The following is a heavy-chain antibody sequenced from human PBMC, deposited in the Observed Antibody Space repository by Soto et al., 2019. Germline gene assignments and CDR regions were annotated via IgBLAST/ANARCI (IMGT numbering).Heavy chain of an antibody. D-gene: IGHD2-15*01. Sequence: PGGSLRLSCAAAGFTFSSYSMNWVRQAPGKGLEWVSSISSSSYIYYADSVKGRFTISRDNAKNSLYLQMNSLRAEDTAVYYCARDREVVGAGLFWGQGTMVTVSS. CDR1: GFTFSSYS. CDR2: ISSSSYI. CDR3: ARDREVVGAGLF. J-gene: IGHJ3*01. V-gene: IGHV3-21*01.